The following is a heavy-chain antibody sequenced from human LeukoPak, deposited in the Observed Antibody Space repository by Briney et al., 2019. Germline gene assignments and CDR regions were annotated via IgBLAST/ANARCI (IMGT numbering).Heavy chain of an antibody. CDR2: INPNSGGT. J-gene: IGHJ5*02. D-gene: IGHD2-15*01. CDR1: VYTFIGYY. CDR3: VRYCNSGGCYSA. Sequence: ASVNVSCKASVYTFIGYYIHWVRQAPGQRPEWMGWINPNSGGTNYAQKFQGRVTMTRDTSISTAYMDLSRLRSDDTALYYCVRYCNSGGCYSAWGQGTLVTVSS. V-gene: IGHV1-2*02.